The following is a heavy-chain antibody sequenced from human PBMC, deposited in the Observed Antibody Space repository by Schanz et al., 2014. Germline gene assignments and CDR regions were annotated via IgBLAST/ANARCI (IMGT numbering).Heavy chain of an antibody. D-gene: IGHD1-26*01. CDR1: GFTFNDYY. V-gene: IGHV3-11*06. J-gene: IGHJ4*02. CDR2: ISGSDNYI. CDR3: ARGARQYSGSYSPSDY. Sequence: VQLLESGGGLVQPGGSLRLSCAASGFTFNDYYMNWIRQAPGKGLEWVSYISGSDNYINYADSVKGRFTISRDNAKNSLFLLMSSLRAEDSAVYYCARGARQYSGSYSPSDYWGQGTLVTVSS.